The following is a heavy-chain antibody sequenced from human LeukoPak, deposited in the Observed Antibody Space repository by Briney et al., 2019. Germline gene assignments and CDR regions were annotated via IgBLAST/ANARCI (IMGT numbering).Heavy chain of an antibody. V-gene: IGHV4-34*01. Sequence: TSETLSLTCAVYGGSFSGYYWSWIRQPPGKGLEWIGEISHSGSTNYNPSLKSRVTISVDTSKNQFSLKLSSVTAADTAVYYCARTYDFWTRYDYWGQGTLVTVSS. CDR3: ARTYDFWTRYDY. CDR1: GGSFSGYY. J-gene: IGHJ4*02. D-gene: IGHD3-3*01. CDR2: ISHSGST.